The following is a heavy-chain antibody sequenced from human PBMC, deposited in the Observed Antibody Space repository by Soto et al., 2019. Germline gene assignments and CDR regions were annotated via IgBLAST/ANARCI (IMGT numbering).Heavy chain of an antibody. V-gene: IGHV6-1*01. D-gene: IGHD4-17*01. J-gene: IGHJ4*01. Sequence: PSQTLSLTCAISGDSVSSNSAAWNWIRQSPSRGLEWLGRAYYRSQWYYDSAVSVRSRITVIPDTSKNQFSLQLNSVTPEDTALYYCAREGPYGDYPEYWGQGTLDTVSS. CDR1: GDSVSSNSAA. CDR3: AREGPYGDYPEY. CDR2: AYYRSQWYY.